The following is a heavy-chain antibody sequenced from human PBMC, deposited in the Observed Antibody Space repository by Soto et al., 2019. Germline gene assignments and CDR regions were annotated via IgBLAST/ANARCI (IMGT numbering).Heavy chain of an antibody. CDR1: GFTFSSYS. J-gene: IGHJ3*02. CDR3: ARDQDWGSRRHAFDI. D-gene: IGHD7-27*01. CDR2: ISSSSSYI. V-gene: IGHV3-21*01. Sequence: GESLKISCAASGFTFSSYSMNWVRQAPGKGLEWVSSISSSSSYIYYADSVKGRFTISRDNAKNSLYLQMNSLRAEDTAVYYCARDQDWGSRRHAFDIWGQGTMVTVSS.